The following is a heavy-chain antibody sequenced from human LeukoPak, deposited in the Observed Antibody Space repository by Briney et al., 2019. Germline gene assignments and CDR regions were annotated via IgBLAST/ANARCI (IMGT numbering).Heavy chain of an antibody. J-gene: IGHJ4*02. CDR3: ARDRGVYGSGSYYPSH. CDR1: GGSISRYY. CDR2: KDYSGST. D-gene: IGHD3-10*01. Sequence: SETLSLTCTVSGGSISRYYWSWIRQPPGKGLEWIGYKDYSGSTNYNRSLKSRVTISVDTSKNQFSLKLSSVTAADTAVYYCARDRGVYGSGSYYPSHWGQGTLVTVSS. V-gene: IGHV4-59*12.